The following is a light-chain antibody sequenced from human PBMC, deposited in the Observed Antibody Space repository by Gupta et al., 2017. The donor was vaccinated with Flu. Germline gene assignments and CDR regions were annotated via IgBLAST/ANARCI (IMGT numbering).Light chain of an antibody. CDR2: LGS. Sequence: DMVMTQSPLSLPVTTGEPASISCRSSQSLQHSNGYNYLDWYLQKPGQSPQLLIYLGSNRASGVPDRFSGSGSGTDFTLKISRVEAEDVGVYYCMQGLENWAFGQGTKVEIK. CDR3: MQGLENWA. V-gene: IGKV2-28*01. J-gene: IGKJ1*01. CDR1: QSLQHSNGYNY.